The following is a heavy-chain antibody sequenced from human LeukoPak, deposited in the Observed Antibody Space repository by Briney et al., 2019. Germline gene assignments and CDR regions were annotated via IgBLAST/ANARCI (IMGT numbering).Heavy chain of an antibody. CDR2: ISAYNGNT. CDR1: GYTFTSYG. Sequence: ASVKVSCKASGYTFTSYGISWVRQAPGQGLEWMGWISAYNGNTNYAQKLQGRVTMTTDTSTSTAYMELRSLRSDDTAVYYCTRAPGDIVVVPAAILDYWGQGTLVTVSS. CDR3: TRAPGDIVVVPAAILDY. J-gene: IGHJ4*02. V-gene: IGHV1-18*01. D-gene: IGHD2-2*01.